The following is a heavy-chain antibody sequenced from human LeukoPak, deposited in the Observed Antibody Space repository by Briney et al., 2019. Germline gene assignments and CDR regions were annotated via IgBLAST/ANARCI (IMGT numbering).Heavy chain of an antibody. CDR1: GYTFTSYG. CDR3: AREPQDYDFWSGNDRVPNYYFDY. D-gene: IGHD3-3*01. CDR2: ISAYNGNT. Sequence: ASVKVSCKASGYTFTSYGISWVRQAPGQGLEWMGWISAYNGNTNYAQKLQGRVTMTTDTSTSTAYMELRSLRSDDTAVYYCAREPQDYDFWSGNDRVPNYYFDYWGQGTLVTVSS. V-gene: IGHV1-18*01. J-gene: IGHJ4*02.